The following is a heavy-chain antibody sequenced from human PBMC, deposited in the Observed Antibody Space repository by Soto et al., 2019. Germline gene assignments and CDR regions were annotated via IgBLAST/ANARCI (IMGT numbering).Heavy chain of an antibody. CDR1: SGSISSSNW. V-gene: IGHV4-4*03. CDR3: ARTAMVRGVTSSGDDAFDI. Sequence: LRKTLSLTCAVSSGSISSSNWWSWVRQPPGKGLEWIGEIYHSGSTNYNPSLKSRVTISVDKSKNQFSLKLSSVTAADTAVYYCARTAMVRGVTSSGDDAFDIWGQGTMVTVSS. J-gene: IGHJ3*02. D-gene: IGHD3-10*01. CDR2: IYHSGST.